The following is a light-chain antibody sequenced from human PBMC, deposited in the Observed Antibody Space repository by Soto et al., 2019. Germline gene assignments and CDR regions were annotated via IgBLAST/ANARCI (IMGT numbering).Light chain of an antibody. V-gene: IGLV1-44*01. CDR1: SSNIGSNT. J-gene: IGLJ3*02. Sequence: QSVLTQPPSASGTPGQRVTLSCSGRSSNIGSNTVNWYQQLPGTAPKLLLYSNNQRPSGVPARVSGSKSGTSASLAISGLQSEDEADYYCAAWDDSLNGWVFGGGTKLTGL. CDR2: SNN. CDR3: AAWDDSLNGWV.